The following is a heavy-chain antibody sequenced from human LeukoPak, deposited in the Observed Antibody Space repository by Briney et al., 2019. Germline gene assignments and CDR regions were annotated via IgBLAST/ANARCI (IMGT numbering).Heavy chain of an antibody. CDR2: IIPILGIA. CDR3: ARAPGVAAAGTSGYGMDV. D-gene: IGHD6-13*01. CDR1: GGTFSSYA. Sequence: SVKVSCKASGGTFSSYAISWVRQAPGQGLEWMGRIIPILGIANYAQKFQGRVTITADKSTSTAYMELSSLRSEDTAVYYCARAPGVAAAGTSGYGMDVWGQGTTVTVSS. J-gene: IGHJ6*02. V-gene: IGHV1-69*04.